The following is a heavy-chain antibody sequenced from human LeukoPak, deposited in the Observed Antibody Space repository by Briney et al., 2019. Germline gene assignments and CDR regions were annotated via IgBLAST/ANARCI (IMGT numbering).Heavy chain of an antibody. CDR3: ARDRLRGVYFDY. CDR1: GGSISSYY. D-gene: IGHD3-10*01. Sequence: SETLSLTCTVSGGSISSYYMSWIRQPPGKGLEWIGYIYYSGSTNYNPSLTSRVTISVDTSKNQFSRKLSSVTAADTAVYYCARDRLRGVYFDYWGQGTLVTVSS. V-gene: IGHV4-59*01. J-gene: IGHJ4*02. CDR2: IYYSGST.